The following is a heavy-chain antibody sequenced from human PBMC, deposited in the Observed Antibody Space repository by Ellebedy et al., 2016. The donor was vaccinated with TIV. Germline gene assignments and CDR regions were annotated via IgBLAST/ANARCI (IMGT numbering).Heavy chain of an antibody. Sequence: MPSETLSLTCTVSGGSISSGNYYWGWIRQPPGKGLEWIGSIYYSGSTFCNPSLKSRVTISVDTSKNQFSLKLNSVTAADTAVYYCARDDPSGWLDPWGQGTLVTVSS. CDR1: GGSISSGNYY. CDR3: ARDDPSGWLDP. J-gene: IGHJ5*02. V-gene: IGHV4-39*07. D-gene: IGHD3-10*01. CDR2: IYYSGST.